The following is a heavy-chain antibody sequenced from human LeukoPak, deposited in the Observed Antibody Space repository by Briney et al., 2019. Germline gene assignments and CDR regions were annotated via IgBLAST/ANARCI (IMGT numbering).Heavy chain of an antibody. CDR2: INPNSGGT. Sequence: ASVTVSCTASGYTFTGYYMHWVRQAPGQGLEWMGRINPNSGGTNYAQKFQGRVTMTRDTSISTAYMELSRLRSDDTAVYYCARGRRGAAAANWFDPWGQGTLVTVSS. CDR3: ARGRRGAAAANWFDP. CDR1: GYTFTGYY. J-gene: IGHJ5*02. V-gene: IGHV1-2*06. D-gene: IGHD6-13*01.